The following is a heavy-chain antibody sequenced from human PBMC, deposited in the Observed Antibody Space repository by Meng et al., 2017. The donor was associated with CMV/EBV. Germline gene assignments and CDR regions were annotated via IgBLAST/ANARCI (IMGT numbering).Heavy chain of an antibody. CDR1: GFTFSSYW. D-gene: IGHD2-15*01. Sequence: LRLACEASGFTFSSYWMSWVRQAPGKGLEWVANIKQDGSEKYYVDSVKGRFTISRDNSKNTLYLQMNSLRAEDTAVYYCARGTPQFDPWGQGTLVTVSS. J-gene: IGHJ5*02. V-gene: IGHV3-7*04. CDR2: IKQDGSEK. CDR3: ARGTPQFDP.